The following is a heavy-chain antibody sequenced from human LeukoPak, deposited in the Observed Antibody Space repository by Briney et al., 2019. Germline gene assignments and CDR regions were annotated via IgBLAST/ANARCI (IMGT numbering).Heavy chain of an antibody. V-gene: IGHV4-4*07. D-gene: IGHD2-15*01. CDR2: IYTSGST. CDR3: ARDHCSGGSCYYYYYMDV. J-gene: IGHJ6*03. CDR1: GGSISSYY. Sequence: PSETLSLTCTVSGGSISSYYWSWIRQPAGKGLEWIRRIYTSGSTNYNPSLKSRVTISVDKSKNQFSLKLSSVTAADTAVYYCARDHCSGGSCYYYYYMDVWGKGTTVTVSS.